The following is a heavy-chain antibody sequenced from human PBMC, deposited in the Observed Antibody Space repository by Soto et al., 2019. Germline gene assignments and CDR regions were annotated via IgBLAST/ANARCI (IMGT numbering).Heavy chain of an antibody. D-gene: IGHD2-2*01. CDR1: GLTFNSYG. Sequence: VGSLRLSCAASGLTFNSYGMHWVRQAAGKGLEWVAVISYDGSNKYYTDSVKRRFTISRDNSKNTLYLQMNSLRTEDTAVYYCAKDLIVVIPAAPSWFDPWGQGTLVTVSS. CDR2: ISYDGSNK. J-gene: IGHJ5*02. V-gene: IGHV3-30*18. CDR3: AKDLIVVIPAAPSWFDP.